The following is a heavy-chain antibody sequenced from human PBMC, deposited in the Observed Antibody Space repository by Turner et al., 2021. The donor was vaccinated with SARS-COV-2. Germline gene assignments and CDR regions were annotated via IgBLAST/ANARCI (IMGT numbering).Heavy chain of an antibody. V-gene: IGHV4-39*01. Sequence: QLQLQESGPGLVKPSETLSLTCNVSGGSISSSSYYWGWIRQPPGKGLEWIESIYYSGSTYYNPSLKSRVTISVDTSKNQFSLKLSSVTAADTAVYYCASLWFGELYYFDYWGQGTLVTVSS. CDR1: GGSISSSSYY. CDR3: ASLWFGELYYFDY. D-gene: IGHD3-10*01. CDR2: IYYSGST. J-gene: IGHJ4*02.